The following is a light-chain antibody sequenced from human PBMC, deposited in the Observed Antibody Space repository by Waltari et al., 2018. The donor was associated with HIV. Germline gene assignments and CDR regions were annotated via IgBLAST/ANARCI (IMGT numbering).Light chain of an antibody. Sequence: EIVLTQSPATLSVSPGERATLSCRASQNVGSNLAWYYQKPGQPPRLLIYGASTRATGIPGSFSGSGSGTEFTLTISSLQSEDFAVYYCQQYNTWPYTFGQGAKLEI. J-gene: IGKJ2*01. V-gene: IGKV3-15*01. CDR1: QNVGSN. CDR3: QQYNTWPYT. CDR2: GAS.